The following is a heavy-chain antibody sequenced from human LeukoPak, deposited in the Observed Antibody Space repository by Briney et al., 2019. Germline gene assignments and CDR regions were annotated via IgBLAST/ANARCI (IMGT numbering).Heavy chain of an antibody. Sequence: SETLSLTCTVSGGSISGYYWSWIRQPPGKGLEWIGYIYYSGSTNYNPSLKSRVTISVDTSKNQFSLKLSSVTAADTAVYYCARAWEPHPQRHTTSYFDYWDQGTLVTVSS. V-gene: IGHV4-59*01. D-gene: IGHD1-26*01. CDR3: ARAWEPHPQRHTTSYFDY. J-gene: IGHJ4*02. CDR2: IYYSGST. CDR1: GGSISGYY.